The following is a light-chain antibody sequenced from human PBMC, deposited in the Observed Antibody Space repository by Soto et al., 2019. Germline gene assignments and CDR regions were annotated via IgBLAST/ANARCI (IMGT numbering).Light chain of an antibody. V-gene: IGLV2-14*01. J-gene: IGLJ3*02. Sequence: QSALTQPASVSGSPGQSITISCTGTSSDVGGYNYVSWYQQPPGKAPKLIIFDVTARPSGVSNRFSGSKSGNTASLTISGLQADDEADYSCSSYTGKSTVVFGGGTKLTVL. CDR1: SSDVGGYNY. CDR3: SSYTGKSTVV. CDR2: DVT.